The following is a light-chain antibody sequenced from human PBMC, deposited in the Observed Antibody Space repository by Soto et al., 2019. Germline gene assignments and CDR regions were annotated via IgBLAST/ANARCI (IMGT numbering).Light chain of an antibody. CDR2: GAS. Sequence: EIVLTQSPGTLSLSPGERATLSCRASQSVSSSYLAWYQQKPGQAPRLLIYGASSRATGIPDKFSGSGYGTDFPLTISRLEPEDFAVYYCQQYGSSPRLTFGGGTKVEIK. J-gene: IGKJ4*01. V-gene: IGKV3-20*01. CDR3: QQYGSSPRLT. CDR1: QSVSSSY.